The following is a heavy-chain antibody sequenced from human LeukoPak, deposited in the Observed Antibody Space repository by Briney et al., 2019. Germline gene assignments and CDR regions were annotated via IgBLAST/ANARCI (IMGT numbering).Heavy chain of an antibody. V-gene: IGHV3-21*01. J-gene: IGHJ4*02. D-gene: IGHD3-3*01. Sequence: GGSLRLSCAASGFSFSTYSMNWVRQAPGMGLEWVSSISSSSGHIYYADSVKGRFTISRDNAENSLYFQMNSLRAEDTAVYYCARLQRPGIRFLEPDYWGQGTLVTVSS. CDR3: ARLQRPGIRFLEPDY. CDR2: ISSSSGHI. CDR1: GFSFSTYS.